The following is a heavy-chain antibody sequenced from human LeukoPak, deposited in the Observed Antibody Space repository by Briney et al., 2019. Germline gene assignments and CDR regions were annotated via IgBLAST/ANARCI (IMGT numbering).Heavy chain of an antibody. CDR1: DGSINHHF. J-gene: IGHJ5*02. D-gene: IGHD1-26*01. CDR2: IYPSGST. V-gene: IGHV4-4*07. CDR3: ARLLIVESRFDP. Sequence: PSETLSLTCTVSDGSINHHFWSWLRQPAGKGLDYIGRIYPSGSTNYNPSLKSRVTMSVDTSKRQLSLKLTSVTAADTAVYYCARLLIVESRFDPWGQGTLVSVSS.